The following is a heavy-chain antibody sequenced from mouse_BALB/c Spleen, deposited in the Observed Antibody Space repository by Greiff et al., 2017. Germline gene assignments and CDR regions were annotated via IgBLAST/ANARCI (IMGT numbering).Heavy chain of an antibody. D-gene: IGHD2-1*01. CDR2: INPSNGRT. CDR1: GYTFTSYW. V-gene: IGHV1S81*02. J-gene: IGHJ3*01. CDR3: ARKDYGNYGEFAY. Sequence: QVQLQQPGAELVKPGASVKLSCKASGYTFTSYWMHWVKQTPGQGLEWIGEINPSNGRTNYNEKFKSKATLTVDKSSSTAYMQLSSLTSEDSAVYYCARKDYGNYGEFAYWGQGTLVTVSA.